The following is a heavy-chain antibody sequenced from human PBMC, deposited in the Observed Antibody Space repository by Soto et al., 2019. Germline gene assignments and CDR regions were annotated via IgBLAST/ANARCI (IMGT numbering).Heavy chain of an antibody. CDR3: ARASYFRPSGSYYFVS. CDR1: DDSLTTNKYA. Sequence: QVQLQESGPGLVKPSQTLSLTCTVSDDSLTTNKYAWTWIRQNPEKGLEWIGYVYSNGNTRSSPSLQSRVSMSVDTSKSHFALRLSSVTAADTAVYFCARASYFRPSGSYYFVSWGQGTLVTVSS. D-gene: IGHD3-10*01. J-gene: IGHJ4*02. V-gene: IGHV4-31*03. CDR2: VYSNGNT.